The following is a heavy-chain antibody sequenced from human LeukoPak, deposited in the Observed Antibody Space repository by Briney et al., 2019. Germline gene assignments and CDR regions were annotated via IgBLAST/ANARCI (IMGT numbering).Heavy chain of an antibody. V-gene: IGHV1-2*02. CDR3: ARGRRILGGPENAGDFFDY. D-gene: IGHD3-16*01. CDR2: IKTNSGAT. Sequence: GASVKVSCKASGYTFTGYYMHWVRQAPGQGLEWMGWIKTNSGATDYAQNFEARVTMTRDTSSGTAYLDLSSLTSDDTAVYYCARGRRILGGPENAGDFFDYWGQGTLVIVSS. J-gene: IGHJ4*01. CDR1: GYTFTGYY.